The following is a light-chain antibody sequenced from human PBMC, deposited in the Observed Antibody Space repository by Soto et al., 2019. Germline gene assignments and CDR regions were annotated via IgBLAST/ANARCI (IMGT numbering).Light chain of an antibody. J-gene: IGLJ7*01. V-gene: IGLV2-23*02. CDR1: RCDVGRYNL. CDR2: EVT. Sequence: QSALTQPASVSGSPGQSSTISCTGTRCDVGRYNLVSWYQHRPGKAPQLMIYEVTERPSGVSNRFSGSKSGNTASLTISGLQAEDEADYYCLSYAGSRAVFGGGTQLTVL. CDR3: LSYAGSRAV.